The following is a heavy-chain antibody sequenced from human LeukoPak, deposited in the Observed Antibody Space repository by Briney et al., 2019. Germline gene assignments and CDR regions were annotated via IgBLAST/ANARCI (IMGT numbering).Heavy chain of an antibody. D-gene: IGHD2-2*01. Sequence: GGSLRLSCAASGFTFSSYAMHWVRQAPGKGLEWVAVIWYGGSNKYYADSVKGRFTISRDNSKNTLYLQMNSLRAEDTAVYYCAKDGYCSSTSCQGGYYYYYMDVWGKGTTVTVSS. CDR3: AKDGYCSSTSCQGGYYYYYMDV. CDR1: GFTFSSYA. V-gene: IGHV3-30*02. J-gene: IGHJ6*03. CDR2: IWYGGSNK.